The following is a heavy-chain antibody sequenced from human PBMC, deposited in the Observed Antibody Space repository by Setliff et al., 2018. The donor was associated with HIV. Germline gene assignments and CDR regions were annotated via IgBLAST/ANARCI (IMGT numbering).Heavy chain of an antibody. CDR2: FDPEGEEI. J-gene: IGHJ5*02. Sequence: ASVKVSCKVSGDTLSELSVHWVRQAPGKGIEWMGGFDPEGEEIIYARQFKGRVIMTEDTSTNTAYMELSSLGSEDTAVYYCATALYSSGWYGVLQRWFDPWGQGTLVTV. V-gene: IGHV1-24*01. D-gene: IGHD6-19*01. CDR1: GDTLSELS. CDR3: ATALYSSGWYGVLQRWFDP.